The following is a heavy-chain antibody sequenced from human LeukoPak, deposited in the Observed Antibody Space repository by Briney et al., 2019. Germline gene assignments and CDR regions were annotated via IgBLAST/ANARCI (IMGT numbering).Heavy chain of an antibody. V-gene: IGHV3-21*01. D-gene: IGHD4-17*01. J-gene: IGHJ4*02. CDR1: GFSFMNYG. CDR2: ITSGSRNI. CDR3: ATLNGDYDDY. Sequence: GGSLRLSCAASGFSFMNYGMNWVRQAPGKGLEWVSSITSGSRNIKYADSVKGRFTISRDNAQNSLFLQMNSLRAEDTAVYYCATLNGDYDDYWGQGTLVAVSS.